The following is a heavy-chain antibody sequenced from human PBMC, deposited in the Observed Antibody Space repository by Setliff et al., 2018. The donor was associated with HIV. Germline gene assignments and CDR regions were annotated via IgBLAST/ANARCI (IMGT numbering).Heavy chain of an antibody. CDR1: GDSISTGGFY. CDR2: VFSSGST. J-gene: IGHJ4*02. V-gene: IGHV4-61*02. CDR3: ARLRITMIMMLNYFDY. D-gene: IGHD3-22*01. Sequence: SETLSLTCTVSGDSISTGGFYWSWIRQPAGRGLEWIGRVFSSGSTNYNPSLNSRVTISVDTSNNQFSLTLSSVTAADTAVYFCARLRITMIMMLNYFDYWGQGTLVTVSS.